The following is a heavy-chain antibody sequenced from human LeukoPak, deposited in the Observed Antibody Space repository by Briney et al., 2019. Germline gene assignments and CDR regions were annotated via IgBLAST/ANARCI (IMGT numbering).Heavy chain of an antibody. D-gene: IGHD6-19*01. CDR2: ISSSGSYI. J-gene: IGHJ4*02. Sequence: PGGSLKLSCAASGFTFSHYGMNWVRQAPGRGLEWVSSISSSGSYIHYADSVKGRFTISRDNAQTSLYLQMNSLRADDTAVYYCARAPSSAWVFDYWGQGTLVTVSS. CDR1: GFTFSHYG. V-gene: IGHV3-21*01. CDR3: ARAPSSAWVFDY.